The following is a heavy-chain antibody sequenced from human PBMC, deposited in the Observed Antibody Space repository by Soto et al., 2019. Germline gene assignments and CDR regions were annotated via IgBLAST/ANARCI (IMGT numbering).Heavy chain of an antibody. CDR2: VNYIGST. V-gene: IGHV4-59*08. J-gene: IGHJ4*02. CDR1: GDSMSNYY. D-gene: IGHD6-13*01. Sequence: QVELQESGPGLVKPSETLSLSCSVSGDSMSNYYLTWIRQPPGKGLEWIGYVNYIGSTRYNPSLNSRVTISVDTSRTQFSLRMNSVTAADPAVYYCGRLHEGYSSTWIDSWGQGTRVTVSS. CDR3: GRLHEGYSSTWIDS.